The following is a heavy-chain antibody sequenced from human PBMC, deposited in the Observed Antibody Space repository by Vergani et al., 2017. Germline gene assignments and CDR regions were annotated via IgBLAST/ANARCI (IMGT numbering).Heavy chain of an antibody. J-gene: IGHJ4*02. D-gene: IGHD1-26*01. CDR2: IQFDGSNQ. V-gene: IGHV3-30*02. CDR1: RSTFNTYG. Sequence: QGQLVESGGGIVQPGRSLTLSCVASRSTFNTYGMHWVRQAPGKGLEWVAFIQFDGSNQYYADSVKGRFTLSRDFSKNTLYLQMNSLRTDDTATYYCAKHFRGWDNDYWGQGTQVIVSS. CDR3: AKHFRGWDNDY.